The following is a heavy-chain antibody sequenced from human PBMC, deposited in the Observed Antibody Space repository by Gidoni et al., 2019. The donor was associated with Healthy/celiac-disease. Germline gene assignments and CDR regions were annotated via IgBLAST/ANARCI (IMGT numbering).Heavy chain of an antibody. J-gene: IGHJ4*02. D-gene: IGHD2-15*01. CDR1: GGSFSGYY. CDR2: INHSGST. V-gene: IGHV4-34*01. Sequence: QVQLQQWGAGLLKPSETLSLTCAVYGGSFSGYYWSWIRQPPGKGLEWIGEINHSGSTNYNPSLKSRVTISVDTSKNQFSLKLSSVTAADTAVYYCARFGWSIRPTHTPADYWGQGTLVTVSS. CDR3: ARFGWSIRPTHTPADY.